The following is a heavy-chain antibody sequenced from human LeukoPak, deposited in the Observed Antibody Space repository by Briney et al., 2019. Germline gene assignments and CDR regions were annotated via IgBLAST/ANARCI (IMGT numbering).Heavy chain of an antibody. D-gene: IGHD3/OR15-3a*01. CDR3: ASLSAGLRVADFDY. CDR2: IDPSVSYT. CDR1: GYSFTSYW. V-gene: IGHV5-10-1*01. Sequence: GESLKISCKGPGYSFTSYWISWVRQMPGKGLEWMGRIDPSVSYTNYSPSFQVHVTISADKSISTAYLQWSSLKASDTAMYYCASLSAGLRVADFDYWGQGTLVTVSS. J-gene: IGHJ4*02.